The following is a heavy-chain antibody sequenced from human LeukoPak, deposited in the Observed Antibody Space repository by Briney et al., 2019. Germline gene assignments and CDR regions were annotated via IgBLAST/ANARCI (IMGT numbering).Heavy chain of an antibody. CDR1: GFTFDDYA. J-gene: IGHJ3*02. V-gene: IGHV3-9*01. D-gene: IGHD3-16*02. CDR3: AKDSSDYVWGSYRVAYAFDI. Sequence: GGSLRLSCAASGFTFDDYAMHWVRQAPGKGLEWVSGISWNSGSIGYADSVKGRFTISRDNAKNSLYLQMNSLRAEDTALYYCAKDSSDYVWGSYRVAYAFDIWGQGTMVTVSS. CDR2: ISWNSGSI.